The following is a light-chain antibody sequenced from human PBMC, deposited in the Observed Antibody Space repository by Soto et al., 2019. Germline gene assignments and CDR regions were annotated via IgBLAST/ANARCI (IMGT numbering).Light chain of an antibody. CDR3: QQYHNWPRT. J-gene: IGKJ1*01. V-gene: IGKV3-15*01. Sequence: ETGMTQSPATLSVSPGERATLSCRASQSIRSTLAWFQQKPGQAPRLLIYDASKRATGIPARFSGSGSGTEFTLTISSLQSEDFAVYYCQQYHNWPRTFGQGTIVDIK. CDR1: QSIRST. CDR2: DAS.